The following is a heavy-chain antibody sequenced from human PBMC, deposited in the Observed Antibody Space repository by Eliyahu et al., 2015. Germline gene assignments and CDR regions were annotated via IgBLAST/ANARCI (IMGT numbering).Heavy chain of an antibody. CDR3: ATSTRCLCEGFDP. D-gene: IGHD2-2*01. CDR2: IFPADSDT. Sequence: EVHLVQSGAEVKKPGESLKPSCXGSGYTFYNHWIGWVRQRPGKGLEWMGIIFPADSDTTYSPSVQGQVTISVDKSINTAYLQLTSLKASDTGIYYCATSTRCLCEGFDPWGQGTLVTVSS. J-gene: IGHJ5*02. CDR1: GYTFYNHW. V-gene: IGHV5-51*01.